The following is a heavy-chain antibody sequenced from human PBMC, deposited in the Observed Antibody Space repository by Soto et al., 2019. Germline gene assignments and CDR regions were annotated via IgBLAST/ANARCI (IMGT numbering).Heavy chain of an antibody. Sequence: SETLSLTCAVSGGSISSSNWWSWVRQPPGKGLEWIGEIYHSGSTNYNPSLKSRVTISVDKSKNQFSLKLSSVTAADTAVYYCASRGYSYGPYYFDYWGQGTLVTVSS. D-gene: IGHD5-18*01. J-gene: IGHJ4*02. CDR2: IYHSGST. CDR1: GGSISSSNW. V-gene: IGHV4-4*02. CDR3: ASRGYSYGPYYFDY.